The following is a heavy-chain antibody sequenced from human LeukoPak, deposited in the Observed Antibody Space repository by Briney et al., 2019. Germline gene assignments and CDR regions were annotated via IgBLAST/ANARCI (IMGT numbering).Heavy chain of an antibody. CDR1: GFTFSDYY. V-gene: IGHV3-11*01. D-gene: IGHD3-9*01. CDR3: ARGDGDILTGYYRYYYYMDV. J-gene: IGHJ6*03. CDR2: ISSSGTTI. Sequence: GGSLRLSCAASGFTFSDYYMSWIRQAPGKGLEWVSYISSSGTTIYYADSVKGRFTISRDNAKNSLYLQMNSLRAEDTAVYYCARGDGDILTGYYRYYYYMDVWGKGTTVTISS.